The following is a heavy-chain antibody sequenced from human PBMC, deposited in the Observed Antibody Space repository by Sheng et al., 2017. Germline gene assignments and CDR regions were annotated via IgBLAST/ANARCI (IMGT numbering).Heavy chain of an antibody. J-gene: IGHJ6*02. CDR3: AKDTLTGAQIKVYYYGMDV. D-gene: IGHD3-10*01. V-gene: IGHV3-23*04. Sequence: EVQLVESGGGLVQPGGSLRLSCAASGFTFSSYAMSWVRQAPGKGLEWVSAISGSGGSTYYADSVKGRFTISRDNSKNTLYLQMNSLRAEDTAVYYCAKDTLTGAQIKVYYYGMDVWGQGTTVTVSS. CDR2: ISGSGGST. CDR1: GFTFSSYA.